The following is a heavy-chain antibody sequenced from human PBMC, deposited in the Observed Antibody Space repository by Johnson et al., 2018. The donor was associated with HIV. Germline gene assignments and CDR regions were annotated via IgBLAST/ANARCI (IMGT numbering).Heavy chain of an antibody. Sequence: QVYLVESGGGLVQPGGSLRLSCAASGFTFSSYAMHWVRQAPGKGLEWVAVISYDGSNKYYADSVKGRFTISRDNSKNTLYLQMNSLRAEDTAVYYCAREGRRDAFDIWGQGTMVTVSS. J-gene: IGHJ3*02. CDR1: GFTFSSYA. CDR3: AREGRRDAFDI. CDR2: ISYDGSNK. V-gene: IGHV3-30-3*01.